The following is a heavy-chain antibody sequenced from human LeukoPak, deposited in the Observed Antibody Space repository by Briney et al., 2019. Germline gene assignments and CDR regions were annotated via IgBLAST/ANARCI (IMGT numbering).Heavy chain of an antibody. V-gene: IGHV1-46*01. CDR2: IYPRDGST. CDR3: ARDQGGFDY. CDR1: GGTFSSYA. J-gene: IGHJ4*02. Sequence: ASVKVSCKASGGTFSSYAISWVRQAPGQGLERMGMIYPRDGSTSYAQKFQGRVTVTRDTSTSTVHMELSGLRSEDTAVYYCARDQGGFDYWGQGTLVTVSS.